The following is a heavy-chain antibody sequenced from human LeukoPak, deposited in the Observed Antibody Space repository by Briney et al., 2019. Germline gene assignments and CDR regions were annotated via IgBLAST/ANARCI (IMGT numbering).Heavy chain of an antibody. D-gene: IGHD3-3*01. V-gene: IGHV3-33*01. CDR3: ARDHSSDYDFWSGYYPVFDY. CDR1: GFTFSSYG. Sequence: PGGSLRLSCAASGFTFSSYGMHWVRQAPGKGLEWAAVIWYDGSNKYYADSVKGRFTISRDNSKNTLYLQMNSLRAEDTAVYYCARDHSSDYDFWSGYYPVFDYWGQGTLVTVSS. CDR2: IWYDGSNK. J-gene: IGHJ4*02.